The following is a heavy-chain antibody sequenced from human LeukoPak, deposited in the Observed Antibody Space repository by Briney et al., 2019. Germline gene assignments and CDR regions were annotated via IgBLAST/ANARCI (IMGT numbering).Heavy chain of an antibody. V-gene: IGHV3-74*01. Sequence: GGSLILSCAASGFTFSNYWMHWVRQAPGKGLVWVSRIDGAMSSTNYADSVKGRFTISRDNAKNTLYLQMNSLRAEDTAVYYCARDIAVAGNYFDYWGQGTLVTVSS. D-gene: IGHD6-19*01. CDR2: IDGAMSST. CDR1: GFTFSNYW. J-gene: IGHJ4*02. CDR3: ARDIAVAGNYFDY.